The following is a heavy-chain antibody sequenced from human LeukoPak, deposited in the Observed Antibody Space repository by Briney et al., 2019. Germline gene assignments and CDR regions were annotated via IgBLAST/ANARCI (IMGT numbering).Heavy chain of an antibody. CDR2: IRYDGSNK. V-gene: IGHV3-30*02. Sequence: GGSLRLSCAASGFTFSSYGMHWVRQAPGKGLEWVAFIRYDGSNKYYADSVKGRFTISRDNAKNSLYLQMNGLRAEDTAVYYCARPFYDSSGYPDYWGQGTLVTVSS. D-gene: IGHD3-22*01. CDR3: ARPFYDSSGYPDY. CDR1: GFTFSSYG. J-gene: IGHJ4*02.